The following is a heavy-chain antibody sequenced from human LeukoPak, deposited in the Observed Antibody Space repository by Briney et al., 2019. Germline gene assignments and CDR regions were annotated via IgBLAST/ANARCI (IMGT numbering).Heavy chain of an antibody. J-gene: IGHJ4*02. CDR2: INPSGGST. D-gene: IGHD1-14*01. CDR3: ALSPPYREPIDY. Sequence: ASVKVSCKASGYTFTSYYMHWVRQAPGQGLEWMGIINPSGGSTSYARKFQGRVTMTRDTSTSTVYMELSSLRSEDTAVYYCALSPPYREPIDYWGQGTLVTVSS. CDR1: GYTFTSYY. V-gene: IGHV1-46*01.